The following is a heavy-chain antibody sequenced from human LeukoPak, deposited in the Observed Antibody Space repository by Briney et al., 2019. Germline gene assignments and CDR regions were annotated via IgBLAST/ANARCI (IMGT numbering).Heavy chain of an antibody. J-gene: IGHJ4*02. V-gene: IGHV3-30*04. CDR1: GFTFSSYA. D-gene: IGHD6-19*01. CDR2: ISYDGSNK. Sequence: PGGSLRLSCVASGFTFSSYAMHWVRQAPGKGLEWVAVISYDGSNKYYADSVKGRFTISRDNSKDTLYLQMNSLRAEVTAVYYCARAVAGTDYFDYWGQGTLVTVSS. CDR3: ARAVAGTDYFDY.